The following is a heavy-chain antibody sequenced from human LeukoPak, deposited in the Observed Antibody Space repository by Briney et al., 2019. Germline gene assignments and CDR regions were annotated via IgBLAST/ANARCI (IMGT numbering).Heavy chain of an antibody. CDR2: INQDGSEK. CDR1: GFTFSSYW. J-gene: IGHJ4*02. CDR3: ARRRGSYSDDY. D-gene: IGHD1-26*01. Sequence: GGSLRLSCAASGFTFSSYWMSWVRQAPGKGLEWVAHINQDGSEKYYVDSVKGRFTISRDNAKNSLYLQMNSLRAEDTAVYYCARRRGSYSDDYWGQGTLVTVSS. V-gene: IGHV3-7*01.